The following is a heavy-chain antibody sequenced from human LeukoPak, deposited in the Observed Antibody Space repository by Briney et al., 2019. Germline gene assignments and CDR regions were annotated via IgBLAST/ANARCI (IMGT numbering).Heavy chain of an antibody. D-gene: IGHD1-26*01. CDR2: ISSSSSYI. Sequence: PGGSLRLSCAASGFTFINDFMTWVRQAPGKGLEWVSSISSSSSYIYYADSVKGRFTISRDNAKNSLYLQMNSLRAEDTAVYYCARGTPLPHTYYYGMDVWGQGTTVTVSS. V-gene: IGHV3-21*01. CDR3: ARGTPLPHTYYYGMDV. J-gene: IGHJ6*02. CDR1: GFTFINDF.